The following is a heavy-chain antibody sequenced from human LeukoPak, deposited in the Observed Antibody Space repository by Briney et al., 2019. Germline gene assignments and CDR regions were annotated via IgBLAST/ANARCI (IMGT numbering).Heavy chain of an antibody. Sequence: GGSLRLSCAASGFTVSSNYMSWVRQAPGKGLEWVSVIYSGGSTYYADSVKGRFTISRDNSKNTLYLQMNSLRAEDTAVYYCAAEENYYDSSGYHPFDYWGQGTLVTVSS. CDR1: GFTVSSNY. V-gene: IGHV3-66*01. D-gene: IGHD3-22*01. CDR3: AAEENYYDSSGYHPFDY. CDR2: IYSGGST. J-gene: IGHJ4*02.